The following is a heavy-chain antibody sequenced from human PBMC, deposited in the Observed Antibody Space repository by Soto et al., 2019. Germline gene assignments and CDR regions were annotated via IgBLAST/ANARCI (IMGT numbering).Heavy chain of an antibody. J-gene: IGHJ4*02. CDR3: TRDLGACSGGSCSVRDY. D-gene: IGHD2-15*01. CDR2: IRSKAYGGTT. V-gene: IGHV3-49*03. CDR1: GFTFGDYA. Sequence: GGSLRLSCTASGFTFGDYAMSWFRQAPGKGLEWVGFIRSKAYGGTTEYAASVKGRFTISRDDSKSIAYLQMNSLKTEDTAVYYCTRDLGACSGGSCSVRDYWGQGTLVTVSS.